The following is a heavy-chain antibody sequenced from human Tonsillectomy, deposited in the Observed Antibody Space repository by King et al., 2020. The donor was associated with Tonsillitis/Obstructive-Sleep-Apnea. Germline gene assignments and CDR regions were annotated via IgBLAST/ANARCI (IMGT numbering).Heavy chain of an antibody. CDR1: GFTFSSYS. CDR3: ARDGDYDGSGRFGDAFDI. CDR2: ISSSSTYI. Sequence: VQLVESGGGLVKPGGSLRLSCAASGFTFSSYSMNWVRQAPGKGLEWVSSISSSSTYIYYADSLKGRFTISRDNAKNSLYLQMNSLRAEDTAIYYCARDGDYDGSGRFGDAFDIWGQGTMVTVSS. J-gene: IGHJ3*02. D-gene: IGHD3-10*01. V-gene: IGHV3-21*01.